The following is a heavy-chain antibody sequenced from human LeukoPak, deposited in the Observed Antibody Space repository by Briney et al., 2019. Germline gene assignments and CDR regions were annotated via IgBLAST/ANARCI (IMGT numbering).Heavy chain of an antibody. V-gene: IGHV3-74*01. Sequence: GGSLRLSCAASGFTFSSYWMHWVRQAPGKGLVWVSRINSDGSGTSYADSVKGRFTVSRDDSKNTLYLQMNSLRAEDTAVYYCAKDGGLWVSAHWGDSWGRGTLVTVSS. CDR3: AKDGGLWVSAHWGDS. CDR2: INSDGSGT. CDR1: GFTFSSYW. D-gene: IGHD7-27*01. J-gene: IGHJ4*02.